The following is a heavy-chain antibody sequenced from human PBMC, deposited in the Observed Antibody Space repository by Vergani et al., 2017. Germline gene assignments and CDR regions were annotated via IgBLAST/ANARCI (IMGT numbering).Heavy chain of an antibody. CDR1: GFTVSSNY. CDR2: IYSGGST. J-gene: IGHJ5*02. CDR3: ARDGYGDYGNWFDP. D-gene: IGHD4-17*01. V-gene: IGHV3-53*02. Sequence: EVQLVETGGGLIQPGGSLRLSCAASGFTVSSNYMSWVRQAPGKGLEWVSVIYSGGSTYYADSVKGRFTISRDNAKNSLYLQMNSLRAEDTAVYYCARDGYGDYGNWFDPWGQGTLVTVSS.